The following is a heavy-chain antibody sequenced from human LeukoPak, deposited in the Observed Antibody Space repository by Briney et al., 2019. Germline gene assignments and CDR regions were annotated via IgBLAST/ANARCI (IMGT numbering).Heavy chain of an antibody. CDR1: GGSISSYY. Sequence: PSETLSLTCTVSGGSISSYYWSWIRQSPGKGLDWIGYIYYSGSTKYNPSLRSRVTMSVDTSKNQFSLHLNSVTAADTAVYFCARGRPFVRAEVWGQGTLVTVSS. V-gene: IGHV4-59*12. D-gene: IGHD3-10*01. J-gene: IGHJ4*01. CDR3: ARGRPFVRAEV. CDR2: IYYSGST.